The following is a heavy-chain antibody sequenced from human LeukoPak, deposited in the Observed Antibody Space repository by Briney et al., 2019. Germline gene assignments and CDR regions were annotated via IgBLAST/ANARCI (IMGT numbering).Heavy chain of an antibody. CDR1: GFTFSSYE. D-gene: IGHD6-19*01. CDR2: ISSSGSTI. J-gene: IGHJ4*02. Sequence: GGSLRLSCAASGFTFSSYEMNWVRQAPGKGLEWVSYISSSGSTIYYADSVKGRFTISRDNAKNSLYLQMNSLRAEDTAVYYCTRRVAANNPFDYWGQGTLVTVSS. V-gene: IGHV3-48*03. CDR3: TRRVAANNPFDY.